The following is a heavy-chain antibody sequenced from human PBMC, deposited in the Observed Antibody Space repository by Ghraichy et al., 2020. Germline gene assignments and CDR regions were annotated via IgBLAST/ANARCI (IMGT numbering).Heavy chain of an antibody. CDR3: AKELLDGFLRDAFDI. D-gene: IGHD5-24*01. Sequence: SCAASGFTFSSYGMHWVRQAPGKGLEWVAVISYDGSNKYYADSVKGRFTISRDNSKNTLYLQMNSLRAEDTAVYYCAKELLDGFLRDAFDIWGQGTMVTVSS. V-gene: IGHV3-30*18. CDR2: ISYDGSNK. J-gene: IGHJ3*02. CDR1: GFTFSSYG.